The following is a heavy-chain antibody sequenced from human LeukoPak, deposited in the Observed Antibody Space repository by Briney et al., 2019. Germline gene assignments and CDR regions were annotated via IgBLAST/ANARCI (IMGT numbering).Heavy chain of an antibody. CDR3: AKGYYGNYVAVDY. V-gene: IGHV3-23*01. D-gene: IGHD4-11*01. CDR1: GFTFSSYA. CDR2: ISDNGDDA. Sequence: GGSLRLSCAASGFTFSSYAMIWVRQAPGKGLDWVSSISDNGDDAYYADSVKGRFTISRDKSTNTLYLQMNSLRADDTAVYYCAKGYYGNYVAVDYWGQGTLVTVSS. J-gene: IGHJ4*02.